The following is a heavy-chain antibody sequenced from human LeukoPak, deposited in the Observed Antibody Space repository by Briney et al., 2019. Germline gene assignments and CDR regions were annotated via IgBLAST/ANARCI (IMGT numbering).Heavy chain of an antibody. D-gene: IGHD3-22*01. CDR3: ARVSNYYDSSGYHYFDY. V-gene: IGHV3-21*01. CDR2: ISSSSSYI. CDR1: GFTVRSYS. Sequence: KTGGSLRVSGAASGFTVRSYSMNWVRQAPGKGLEGVSSISSSSSYIYYADSVKGRLPISRDNANNSLYLQMHSLSAEDTAVYSCARVSNYYDSSGYHYFDYWGQGTLVTVSS. J-gene: IGHJ4*02.